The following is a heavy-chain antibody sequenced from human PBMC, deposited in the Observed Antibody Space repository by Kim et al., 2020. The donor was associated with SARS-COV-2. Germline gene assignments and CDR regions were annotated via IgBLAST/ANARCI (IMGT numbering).Heavy chain of an antibody. CDR2: IWYDGSNK. D-gene: IGHD3-10*01. Sequence: GGSLRLSCAASGFTFSSYGMHWVRQAPGKGLEWVAVIWYDGSNKYYADSVKGRFTISRDNSKNTLYLQMNSLRAEDTAVYYCARDRVLLWFGESAFDIWGQGTMVTVSS. CDR3: ARDRVLLWFGESAFDI. CDR1: GFTFSSYG. J-gene: IGHJ3*02. V-gene: IGHV3-33*01.